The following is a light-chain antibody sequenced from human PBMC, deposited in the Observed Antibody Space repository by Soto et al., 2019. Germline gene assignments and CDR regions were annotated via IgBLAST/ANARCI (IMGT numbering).Light chain of an antibody. J-gene: IGKJ2*01. Sequence: EIVLTQSPGTLSLSPGESATLSCRASQSFSSSYLAWYQQKPGQAPRLLIYGASSRATGISDRFSGSGSGTDFTLTISRLEPEDFAVCYCLQYGTSPYTFGQGTKLEIK. CDR3: LQYGTSPYT. CDR2: GAS. CDR1: QSFSSSY. V-gene: IGKV3-20*01.